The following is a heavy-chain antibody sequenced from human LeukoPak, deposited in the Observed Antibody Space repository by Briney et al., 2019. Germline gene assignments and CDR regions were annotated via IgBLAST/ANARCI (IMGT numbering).Heavy chain of an antibody. J-gene: IGHJ5*02. CDR2: IYHSGSN. CDR3: ARNHYDSSGYYPNWFDP. V-gene: IGHV4-4*02. D-gene: IGHD3-22*01. CDR1: GGSISSRKW. Sequence: PSGTLSLTCAVSGGSISSRKWWSWIRPPPGKGLGWIGEIYHSGSNNYNPSLKSRVTISVDKSKNQFSLKLSSVTAADTAVYYCARNHYDSSGYYPNWFDPWGQGTLVTVSS.